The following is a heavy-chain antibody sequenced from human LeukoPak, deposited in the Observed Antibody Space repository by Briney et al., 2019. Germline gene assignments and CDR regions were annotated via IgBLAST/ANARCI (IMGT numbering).Heavy chain of an antibody. CDR2: IYYSGST. CDR3: ARAVEVVTAIPNFDY. CDR1: GGSISSGGYY. D-gene: IGHD2-21*02. Sequence: PSETLSLTCTVSGGSISSGGYYWSWIRQHPGKGLEWIGYIYYSGSTYYNPSLKSRVTISVDTSKNQFSLKLSSVTAADTAVYYCARAVEVVTAIPNFDYWGQGTLVIVSS. V-gene: IGHV4-31*03. J-gene: IGHJ4*02.